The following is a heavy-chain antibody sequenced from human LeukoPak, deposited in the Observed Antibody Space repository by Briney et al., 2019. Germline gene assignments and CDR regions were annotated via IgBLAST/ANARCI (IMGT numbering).Heavy chain of an antibody. J-gene: IGHJ3*02. Sequence: GGSLRLSCVASGFTFSTYWMYWVRQAPGKGLVWVSRIKGDGSKTNYADSVKGPFTVSRDNAKNTLYLQMNSLRAEDTAVYYCARPTGVYDAFDIWGQGTTVIVSS. CDR1: GFTFSTYW. CDR2: IKGDGSKT. V-gene: IGHV3-74*01. CDR3: ARPTGVYDAFDI. D-gene: IGHD6-6*01.